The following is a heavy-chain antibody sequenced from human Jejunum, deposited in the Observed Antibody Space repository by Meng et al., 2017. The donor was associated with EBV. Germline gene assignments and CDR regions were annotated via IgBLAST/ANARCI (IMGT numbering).Heavy chain of an antibody. CDR1: TDFISSYEW. D-gene: IGHD1-14*01. Sequence: GPLQASGPGLVNLSGTLSLTCAVSTDFISSYEWWSWVRQPPGKGLEWLGEINQVGSTYYNPSLKSRVTISIDTSKRQFSLRLNSMTAADTAVYYCARASSERLLDYWGQGTLVTVSS. V-gene: IGHV4-4*02. CDR2: INQVGST. CDR3: ARASSERLLDY. J-gene: IGHJ4*02.